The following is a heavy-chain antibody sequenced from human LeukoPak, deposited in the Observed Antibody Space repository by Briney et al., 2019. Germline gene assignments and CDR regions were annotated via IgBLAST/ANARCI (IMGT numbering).Heavy chain of an antibody. CDR1: GFTFSTYG. CDR2: ISASGDTT. Sequence: PGGSLRLSCAVSGFTFSTYGMSWVRQTPGKGLEWVSTISASGDTTDYADSVKGRFTISRDNSQNTLYLQMSSLRADDTAVYYCAKVGEYCGAGASFDYWGQGTLVTVSS. V-gene: IGHV3-23*01. CDR3: AKVGEYCGAGASFDY. J-gene: IGHJ4*02. D-gene: IGHD2-21*01.